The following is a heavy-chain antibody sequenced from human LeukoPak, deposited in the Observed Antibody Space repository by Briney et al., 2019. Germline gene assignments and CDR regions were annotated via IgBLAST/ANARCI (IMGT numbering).Heavy chain of an antibody. Sequence: GASVKVSCKASGGTFSSYAISWVRQAPGQGLEWMGGIIPIFGTANYAQKFQGRVTITADESTSTAYMELSSLRSENTAVYYCASREGRYCSGGSCYPPDYYYGMDAWGQGTTVTVSS. CDR2: IIPIFGTA. CDR3: ASREGRYCSGGSCYPPDYYYGMDA. J-gene: IGHJ6*02. D-gene: IGHD2-15*01. V-gene: IGHV1-69*13. CDR1: GGTFSSYA.